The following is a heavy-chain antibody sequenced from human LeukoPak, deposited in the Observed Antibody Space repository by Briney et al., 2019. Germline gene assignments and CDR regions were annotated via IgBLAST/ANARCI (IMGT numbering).Heavy chain of an antibody. J-gene: IGHJ4*02. CDR3: TRGAGWLIDY. V-gene: IGHV4-59*01. CDR2: IYYSGNT. D-gene: IGHD3-16*01. Sequence: SETLSLTCTVSGYSISSDYYWGWIRQPPGKGLEWIGYIYYSGNTNYNPSLKSRVTISADTSRNQFSLKLNSLTTADTAVYYCTRGAGWLIDYWGQGILVTVSS. CDR1: GYSISSDYY.